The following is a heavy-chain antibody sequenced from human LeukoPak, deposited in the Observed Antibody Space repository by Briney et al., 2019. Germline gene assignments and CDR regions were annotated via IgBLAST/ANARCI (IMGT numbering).Heavy chain of an antibody. V-gene: IGHV4-39*01. CDR2: IYYSTTT. Sequence: SETLSLTCSVSGGSIRSISYYCGWVRQPRGKGVEWVGRIYYSTTTYYNPSLKRPVSISVSPSQNPFSLTLSSVTAVDTTVYYCARHGGPRTSIFQLPFDYWGQGILVTVSS. CDR3: ARHGGPRTSIFQLPFDY. D-gene: IGHD3-16*01. CDR1: GGSIRSISYY. J-gene: IGHJ4*02.